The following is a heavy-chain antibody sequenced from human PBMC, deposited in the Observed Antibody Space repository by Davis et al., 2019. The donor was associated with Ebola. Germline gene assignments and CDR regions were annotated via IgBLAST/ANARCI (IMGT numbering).Heavy chain of an antibody. CDR2: MNPNSGNT. J-gene: IGHJ4*02. CDR3: ARVGRITIFGVVTADY. CDR1: GYTFTSYD. V-gene: IGHV1-8*01. D-gene: IGHD3-3*01. Sequence: ASVKVSCKASGYTFTSYDINWVRQATGQGLEWMGWMNPNSGNTGYAQKLQGRVTMTTDTSTSTAYMERRSLRSDDTAVYYCARVGRITIFGVVTADYWGQGTLVTVSS.